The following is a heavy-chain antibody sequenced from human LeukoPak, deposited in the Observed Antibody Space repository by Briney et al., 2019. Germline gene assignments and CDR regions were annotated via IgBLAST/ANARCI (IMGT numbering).Heavy chain of an antibody. D-gene: IGHD3-9*01. CDR2: INPNSGGT. CDR1: GYTFTGYY. CDR3: AKSHLRYFDWLLSFQEGHGDY. J-gene: IGHJ4*02. V-gene: IGHV1-2*06. Sequence: GASVKVSCKASGYTFTGYYMHWVRQAPGQGLEWMGRINPNSGGTNYAQKFQGRVTMTRDTSISTAYMELSGLRSDDTAVYYCAKSHLRYFDWLLSFQEGHGDYWGQGTLVTVSS.